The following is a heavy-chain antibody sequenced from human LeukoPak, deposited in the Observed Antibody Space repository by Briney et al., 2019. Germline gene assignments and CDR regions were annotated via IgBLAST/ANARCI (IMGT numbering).Heavy chain of an antibody. J-gene: IGHJ4*02. D-gene: IGHD3-16*01. CDR1: GYIFPNYG. Sequence: ASVKVSCKASGYIFPNYGISWVRQAPGQGPEWLGWISAYNGNANYAQKLQGRVTLTTDSATTTAYMELRSLRSEDTAIYYCSRAGGVAVAGDYWGQGTLVSVSS. V-gene: IGHV1-18*01. CDR2: ISAYNGNA. CDR3: SRAGGVAVAGDY.